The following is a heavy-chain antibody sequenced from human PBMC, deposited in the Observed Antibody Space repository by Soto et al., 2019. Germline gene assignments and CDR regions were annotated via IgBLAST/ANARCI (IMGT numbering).Heavy chain of an antibody. Sequence: ESGGGVVQPGRSLRLSCAASGFTFSSYGMHWVRQAPGKGLEWVAVISYDGSNKYYADSVKGRFTISRDNSKNTLYLQMNSLRAEDTAVYYCAKDKGSGYDPSPIDYWGQGTLVTVSS. V-gene: IGHV3-30*18. CDR2: ISYDGSNK. CDR1: GFTFSSYG. D-gene: IGHD5-12*01. CDR3: AKDKGSGYDPSPIDY. J-gene: IGHJ4*02.